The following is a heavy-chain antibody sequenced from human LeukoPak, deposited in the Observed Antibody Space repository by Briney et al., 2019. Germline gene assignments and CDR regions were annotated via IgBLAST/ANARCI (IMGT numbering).Heavy chain of an antibody. J-gene: IGHJ5*02. D-gene: IGHD3-3*01. CDR3: ARGLTIFGVVIKTTKYNWFDP. Sequence: GGSLRLSCAASGFTFSSYSMNWVRQAPGKGLEWVSSISSSSSYIYYADSVKGRFTISRDNAKNSLYLQMNSLRAEDTAVYYCARGLTIFGVVIKTTKYNWFDPWGQGTLVTVSS. CDR2: ISSSSSYI. CDR1: GFTFSSYS. V-gene: IGHV3-21*01.